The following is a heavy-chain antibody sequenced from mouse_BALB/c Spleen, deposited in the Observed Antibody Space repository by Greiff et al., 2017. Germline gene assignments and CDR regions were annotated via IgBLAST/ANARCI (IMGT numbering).Heavy chain of an antibody. CDR2: ICSGGST. D-gene: IGHD2-12*01. CDR1: GFSLTSYG. J-gene: IGHJ1*01. V-gene: IGHV2-2*02. CDR3: ARNYDGEGYVDV. Sequence: VQLQQSGPGLVQPSQSLSITCTVSGFSLTSYGVHWVRQSPGKGLEWLGVICSGGSTDYNAAFISRLSISKDNSKSQVFFKMNSLQANDTAKYYGARNYDGEGYVDVWGAGTTVTVSS.